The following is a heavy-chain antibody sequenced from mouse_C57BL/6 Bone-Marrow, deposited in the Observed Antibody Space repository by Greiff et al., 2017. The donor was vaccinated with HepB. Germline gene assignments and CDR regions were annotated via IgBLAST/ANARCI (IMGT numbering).Heavy chain of an antibody. CDR3: TCDGYSWYFDV. D-gene: IGHD2-3*01. V-gene: IGHV14-4*01. CDR2: IDPENGDT. CDR1: GFNIKDDY. Sequence: VQLHQSGAELVRPGASVKLSCTASGFNIKDDYMHWVKQRPEQGLEWIGWIDPENGDTEYASKFQGKATITADTSSNTAYLQLSSLTSEDTAVYYCTCDGYSWYFDVWGTGTTVTVSS. J-gene: IGHJ1*03.